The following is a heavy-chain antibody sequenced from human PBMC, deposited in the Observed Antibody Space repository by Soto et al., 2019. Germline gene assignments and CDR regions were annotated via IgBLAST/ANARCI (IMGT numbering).Heavy chain of an antibody. D-gene: IGHD2-2*02. Sequence: QVQLVQTGAEVKKPGSSVKVSCKASGGTFSSYAISWVRQAPGQGLEWMGGIIPIFGTANYAQKFQGRVTITADESTIAAYMELSSLRSEDMAVYDCARVPDIVVVPAAIRFYYYYHGMDVWGQGTTVTVSS. CDR3: ARVPDIVVVPAAIRFYYYYHGMDV. V-gene: IGHV1-69*01. CDR1: GGTFSSYA. J-gene: IGHJ6*02. CDR2: IIPIFGTA.